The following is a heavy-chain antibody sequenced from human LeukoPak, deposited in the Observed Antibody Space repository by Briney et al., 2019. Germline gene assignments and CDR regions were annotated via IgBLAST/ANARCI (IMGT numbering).Heavy chain of an antibody. J-gene: IGHJ3*01. CDR3: ARDAAYDSSDNVAFDV. V-gene: IGHV4-39*07. CDR2: IYYSGST. D-gene: IGHD3-22*01. CDR1: GGSISSSSYY. Sequence: TSETLSLTCTVSGGSISSSSYYWGWIRQPPGKGLEWIGSIYYSGSTYYNPSLKSRVTISVDTSKNQFSLKLSSVTAADTAVYYCARDAAYDSSDNVAFDVWGQGTMVTVSS.